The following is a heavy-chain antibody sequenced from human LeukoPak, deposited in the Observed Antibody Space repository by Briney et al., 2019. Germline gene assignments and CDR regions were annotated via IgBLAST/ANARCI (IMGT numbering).Heavy chain of an antibody. CDR3: ARNTYCGGDCYWNHDAFDI. V-gene: IGHV1-8*01. J-gene: IGHJ3*02. CDR2: MNPNSGNT. CDR1: GYTFTSYD. D-gene: IGHD2-21*02. Sequence: ASVKVSCKASGYTFTSYDINWVRQATGQGLEWMGWMNPNSGNTGYAQKFQGRVTMTRNTSISTAYMELSSLRSEDTAVYYCARNTYCGGDCYWNHDAFDIWAKGQWSPSLQ.